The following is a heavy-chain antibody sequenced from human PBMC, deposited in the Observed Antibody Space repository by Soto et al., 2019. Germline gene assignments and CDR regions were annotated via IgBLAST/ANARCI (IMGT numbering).Heavy chain of an antibody. J-gene: IGHJ4*02. CDR1: GFTFSSYA. CDR2: ISGSGGST. CDR3: AKDSNYDYVWGSYRFDY. D-gene: IGHD3-16*02. Sequence: GGSLRXSXAASGFTFSSYAMSWVRQAPGKGLEWVSAISGSGGSTYYADSVKGRFTISRDNSKNTLYLQMNSLRAEDTAIYYCAKDSNYDYVWGSYRFDYWGQGILVTVSS. V-gene: IGHV3-23*01.